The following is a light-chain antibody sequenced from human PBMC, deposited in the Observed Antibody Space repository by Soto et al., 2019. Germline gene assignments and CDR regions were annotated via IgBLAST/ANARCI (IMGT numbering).Light chain of an antibody. V-gene: IGLV1-44*01. J-gene: IGLJ3*02. CDR2: SNN. CDR3: AACDDSLNGPV. CDR1: SSNIGSNT. Sequence: QSVLTQPPSASGTTGQRVTISCSGSSSNIGSNTVNWYQQLPGTAPKLLIYSNNQRPSGVPDRFSGSKSGTSASLAISGLQSEDEADYYCAACDDSLNGPVFGGGTKLTVL.